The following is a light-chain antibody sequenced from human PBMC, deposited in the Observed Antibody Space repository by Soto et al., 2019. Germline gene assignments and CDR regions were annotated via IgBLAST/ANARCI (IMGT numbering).Light chain of an antibody. CDR3: QQYNTYPWT. V-gene: IGKV1-5*03. Sequence: DIQMTQSPSTLSASVGDRVTITCRASQSILGWLAWYQQKPGKAPKLLIYKASSLQIGVPSRFSASGSETEFTLTISSLQPDDFATYFCQQYNTYPWTFGQVTKVEIK. CDR2: KAS. CDR1: QSILGW. J-gene: IGKJ1*01.